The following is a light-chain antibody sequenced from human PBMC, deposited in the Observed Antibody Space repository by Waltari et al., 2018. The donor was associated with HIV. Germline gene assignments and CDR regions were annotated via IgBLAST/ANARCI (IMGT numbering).Light chain of an antibody. Sequence: SPALTHDPCVSVPLGPTVRITSRGDTHRSYYAIRYQQKSGQAPVVVFFGRNNRPSGIPDRFSGSSSGNTASLTITGAQAEDEADYYCHSRDTTGHHVVFGGGTKVTVL. CDR1: THRSYY. V-gene: IGLV3-19*01. J-gene: IGLJ2*01. CDR3: HSRDTTGHHVV. CDR2: GRN.